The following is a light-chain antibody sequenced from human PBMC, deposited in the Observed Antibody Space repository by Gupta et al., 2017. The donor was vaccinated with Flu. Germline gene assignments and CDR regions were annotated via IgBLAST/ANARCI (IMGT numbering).Light chain of an antibody. V-gene: IGLV9-49*01. J-gene: IGLJ3*02. CDR1: SGYRNYK. Sequence: SASASLGASVTLTCTLSSGYRNYKVDWYQQGPGKGPRFVMRVGTGGIVGSKGDGIPDRFSVLGSGLNRYLTIKNIQEEDESDYHCGADHGSGSNFVWVFGGGTKLTVL. CDR3: GADHGSGSNFVWV. CDR2: VGTGGIVG.